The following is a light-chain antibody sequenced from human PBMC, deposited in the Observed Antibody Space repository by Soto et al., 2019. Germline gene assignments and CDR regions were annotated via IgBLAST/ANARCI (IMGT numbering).Light chain of an antibody. CDR3: QQYYSIPIT. V-gene: IGKV4-1*01. CDR2: WAS. J-gene: IGKJ5*01. CDR1: QSVLYNFNNKKY. Sequence: DIVMTQSPDSLAVSLGERATINCKSSQSVLYNFNNKKYLAWYQQKPGQPPKLVIYWASTRESGVPDRFSGSGSGTDFTLTIGSLQAEDVAVYYCQQYYSIPITFGQGTRLEIK.